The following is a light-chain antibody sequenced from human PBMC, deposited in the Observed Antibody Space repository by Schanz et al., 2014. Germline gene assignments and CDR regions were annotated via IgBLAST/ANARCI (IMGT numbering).Light chain of an antibody. V-gene: IGLV2-14*03. J-gene: IGLJ3*02. CDR3: SSFTSTNTWV. CDR2: DVS. CDR1: SSDVGGHNY. Sequence: QSALTQPRSVSGSPGQSVTISCAGTSSDVGGHNYVSWYQQHPGKAPKLMIYDVSDRPSGVSNRFSGSKSGNTASLTISGLQAEDESDYYCSSFTSTNTWVFGGGTKLTVL.